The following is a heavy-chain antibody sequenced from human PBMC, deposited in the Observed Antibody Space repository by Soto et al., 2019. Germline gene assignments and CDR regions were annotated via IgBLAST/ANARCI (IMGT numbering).Heavy chain of an antibody. CDR1: GFTFSTYP. V-gene: IGHV3-30-3*01. Sequence: PGGSLRLSCAASGFTFSTYPIHWVRQAPGQGLEWVAIIARDGIEKHYADAVKGRFTISRDNSKNNLYLQMSGLREDDTAMYFCAREEIAAYFKNWGLGTLVTVSS. CDR2: IARDGIEK. D-gene: IGHD2-15*01. J-gene: IGHJ4*01. CDR3: AREEIAAYFKN.